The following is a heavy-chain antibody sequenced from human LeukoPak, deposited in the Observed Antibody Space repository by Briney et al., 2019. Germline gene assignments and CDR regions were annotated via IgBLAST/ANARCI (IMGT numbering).Heavy chain of an antibody. V-gene: IGHV4-38-2*02. CDR3: ASGQRGGSSDSKFDY. D-gene: IGHD2-15*01. CDR2: IYHSGST. CDR1: GYSISSGYY. J-gene: IGHJ4*02. Sequence: SETLSLTCTVSGYSISSGYYWDWIRQPPGKGLEWIGSIYHSGSTYYDPSLKSRVTISVDTSKNQFSLKLSSVTAADTAVYFCASGQRGGSSDSKFDYWGQGTLVTVSS.